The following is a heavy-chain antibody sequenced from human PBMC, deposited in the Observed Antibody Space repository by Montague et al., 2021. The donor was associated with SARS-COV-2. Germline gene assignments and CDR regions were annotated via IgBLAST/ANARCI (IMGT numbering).Heavy chain of an antibody. CDR3: ARGRRRYNWRDETSYYYGMDV. CDR2: INHSGST. Sequence: SETLSLTCAVYGGSLSGYYWGWIRQPPGKGVEWIGEINHSGSTNYNPSLKSRVTISLDTSKNQFSLKLSSVTAADTAVYYCARGRRRYNWRDETSYYYGMDVWGQGTTVTVSS. CDR1: GGSLSGYY. V-gene: IGHV4-34*01. D-gene: IGHD1-20*01. J-gene: IGHJ6*02.